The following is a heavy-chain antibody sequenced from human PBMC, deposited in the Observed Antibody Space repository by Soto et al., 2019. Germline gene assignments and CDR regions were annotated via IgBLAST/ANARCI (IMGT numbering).Heavy chain of an antibody. CDR3: ARHSSSIAISGVVPSNGFDP. CDR2: IYYTGST. D-gene: IGHD3-3*01. J-gene: IGHJ5*02. CDR1: GGSISSSTYY. Sequence: QLRLQESGPGLVQPSETLSLTCTVSGGSISSSTYYWGWIRQPPGKGLEWIGSIYYTGSTYYNPPLKSRVTLSVDTSKNQFSLKLSSVTASDTAIYYCARHSSSIAISGVVPSNGFDPWGQGTLVTVSS. V-gene: IGHV4-39*01.